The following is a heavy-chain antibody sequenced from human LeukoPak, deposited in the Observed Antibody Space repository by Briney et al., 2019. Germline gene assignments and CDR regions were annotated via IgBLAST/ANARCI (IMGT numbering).Heavy chain of an antibody. D-gene: IGHD6-13*01. Sequence: GGSLRLSCAASGFTFDDYAMHWVRQAPGKGLEWVSGISWNSGSIGYADSVKGRFTISRDNAKNSLYLQMNSLRAEDTAVYYCARDLRSSSWQSETDAFDIWGQGTMVTVSS. V-gene: IGHV3-9*01. CDR3: ARDLRSSSWQSETDAFDI. CDR1: GFTFDDYA. J-gene: IGHJ3*02. CDR2: ISWNSGSI.